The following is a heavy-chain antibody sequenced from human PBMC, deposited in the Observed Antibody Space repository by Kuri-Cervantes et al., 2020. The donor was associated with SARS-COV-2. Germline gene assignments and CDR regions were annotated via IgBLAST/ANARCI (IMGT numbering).Heavy chain of an antibody. D-gene: IGHD3-22*01. CDR2: FDPEDGET. J-gene: IGHJ5*02. CDR3: ATAPPFYDSSGYYNWFDP. V-gene: IGHV1-24*01. CDR1: GYTFTSYY. Sequence: ASVKVSCKASGYTFTSYYMHWVRQAPGKGLEWMGGFDPEDGETIYAQKFQGRVTMTEDTSTDTAYMELSSLRSEDTAVYYCATAPPFYDSSGYYNWFDPWGHGTLVTVSS.